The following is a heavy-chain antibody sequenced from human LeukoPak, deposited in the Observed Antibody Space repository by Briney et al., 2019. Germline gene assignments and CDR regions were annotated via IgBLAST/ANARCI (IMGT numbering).Heavy chain of an antibody. J-gene: IGHJ4*02. CDR3: ARSGSGYLRYYFDY. V-gene: IGHV4-38-2*02. Sequence: SETLSLTCTVSGYSISSGYYWGWIRQPPGKGLEWIGSIYHSGRTFYNPSLKSRVTISVDTSKNQFSLKLNSVTAADTAVYYCARSGSGYLRYYFDYWGQGTLVTVSS. CDR1: GYSISSGYY. D-gene: IGHD5-12*01. CDR2: IYHSGRT.